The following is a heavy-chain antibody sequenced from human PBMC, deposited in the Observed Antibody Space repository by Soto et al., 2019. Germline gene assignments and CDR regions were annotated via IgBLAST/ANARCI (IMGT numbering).Heavy chain of an antibody. J-gene: IGHJ5*02. V-gene: IGHV3-23*01. CDR1: GFTVSSYA. D-gene: IGHD1-1*01. CDR2: LSGSGGST. CDR3: AKETGTTGSTHWFDP. Sequence: EVQLLESGGGLVQPGGSLRLSCAASGFTVSSYAMSWVRQAPGKGREWVSALSGSGGSTYYADSVKGRFTSSRDNSKNTLYLQMNSLRAEDTAVYYCAKETGTTGSTHWFDPWGQGTLVPVSS.